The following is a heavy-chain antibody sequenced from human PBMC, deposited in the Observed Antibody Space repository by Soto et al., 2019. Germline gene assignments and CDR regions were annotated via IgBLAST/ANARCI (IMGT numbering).Heavy chain of an antibody. CDR1: GSTFGTNN. CDR2: IGSSGRTI. Sequence: GGSRELSGAAPGSTFGTNNRGWIGQAPGRGLEWVHYIGSSGRTIYYEDPVKGRFTISRDNAKKSLNLEMNNLRAEDTAVYYCARVHRITIFGVAHPPISDYWGQGTLVTVSS. D-gene: IGHD3-3*01. CDR3: ARVHRITIFGVAHPPISDY. J-gene: IGHJ4*02. V-gene: IGHV3-11*01.